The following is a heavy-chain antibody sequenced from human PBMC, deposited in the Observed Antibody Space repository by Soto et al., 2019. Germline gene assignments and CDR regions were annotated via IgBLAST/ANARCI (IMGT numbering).Heavy chain of an antibody. V-gene: IGHV4-39*01. D-gene: IGHD5-18*01. CDR1: GGSISSSSYY. CDR3: ARLGYLDDY. J-gene: IGHJ4*02. CDR2: IYYSGST. Sequence: SETLSLTCTVSGGSISSSSYYWGWIRQPPGKGLEWIGSIYYSGSTYYNPSLKSRVTISVDTSKNQFSLKLSSVTAADTAVYYCARLGYLDDYWGQGTLVTVSS.